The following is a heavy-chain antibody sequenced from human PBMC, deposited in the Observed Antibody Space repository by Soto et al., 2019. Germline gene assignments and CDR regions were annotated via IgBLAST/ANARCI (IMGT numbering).Heavy chain of an antibody. D-gene: IGHD6-6*01. Sequence: GASVKVSCKASGYTFTRYGISWVRQAPGQGLEWMGWISAYNGNTNYAQKLQGRVTMTTDTSTSTAYMELRSLRSDDTAVYYCAREEESGIAARSYYYYGMDVWGQGTTVTVSS. J-gene: IGHJ6*02. CDR3: AREEESGIAARSYYYYGMDV. CDR1: GYTFTRYG. CDR2: ISAYNGNT. V-gene: IGHV1-18*04.